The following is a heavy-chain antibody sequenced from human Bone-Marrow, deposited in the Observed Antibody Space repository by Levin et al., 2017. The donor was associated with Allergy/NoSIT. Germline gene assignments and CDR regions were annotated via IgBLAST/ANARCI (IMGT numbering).Heavy chain of an antibody. Sequence: SCAASGFTFSTYEMTWVRQAPGKGLEWVSYISGGTSIYYADSVKGRFTISRDNAKNLMYLQMNSLTAEETAVYYCTRVRASAPNDYWGQGTLVTVSS. D-gene: IGHD6-13*01. CDR1: GFTFSTYE. CDR2: ISGGTSI. V-gene: IGHV3-48*03. J-gene: IGHJ4*02. CDR3: TRVRASAPNDY.